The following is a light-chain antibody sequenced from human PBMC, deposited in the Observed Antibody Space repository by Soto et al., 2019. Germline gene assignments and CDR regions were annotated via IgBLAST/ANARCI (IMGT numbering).Light chain of an antibody. CDR3: QQYGSSSPIT. CDR1: QSVSSSY. V-gene: IGKV3-20*01. Sequence: EIVLTQSPGTLSLSPGERATLSCRASQSVSSSYLAWYQQKPGQAPRLLNYGASSRATGIPDRFSGSGSGTDFTLTISRLEPEDFAVYYCQQYGSSSPITFGQGTRLEIK. J-gene: IGKJ5*01. CDR2: GAS.